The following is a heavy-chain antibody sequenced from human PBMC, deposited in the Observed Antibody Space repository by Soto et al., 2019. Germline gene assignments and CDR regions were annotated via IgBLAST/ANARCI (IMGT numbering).Heavy chain of an antibody. CDR2: IWCDGSNK. CDR3: ARDGDILTGFDY. Sequence: GGSLRLSCAASGFTFSSYGMHWVRQAPGKGLEWVAVIWCDGSNKYYADSVKGRFTISRDNSKNTLYLQMNSLRAEDTAVYYCARDGDILTGFDYWGQGTPVTVSS. D-gene: IGHD3-9*01. V-gene: IGHV3-33*01. CDR1: GFTFSSYG. J-gene: IGHJ4*02.